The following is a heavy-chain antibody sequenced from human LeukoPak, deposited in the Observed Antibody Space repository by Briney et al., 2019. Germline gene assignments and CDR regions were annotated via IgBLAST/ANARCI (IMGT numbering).Heavy chain of an antibody. J-gene: IGHJ4*02. D-gene: IGHD5-24*01. CDR3: ARGARAGYNLEPFDY. CDR2: IYYSGST. V-gene: IGHV4-59*08. CDR1: GGSISSYY. Sequence: PSETLSLTCTVSGGSISSYYWSWIRQPPGKGLEWTGYIYYSGSTKYNPSLKSRVTISVDTSKNQFSLKLRSVTAADTAVYYCARGARAGYNLEPFDYWGQGTLVTVSS.